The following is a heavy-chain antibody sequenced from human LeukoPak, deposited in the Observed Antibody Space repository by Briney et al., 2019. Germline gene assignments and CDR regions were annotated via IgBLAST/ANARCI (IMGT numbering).Heavy chain of an antibody. CDR1: GFTFNNFG. V-gene: IGHV3-30*18. Sequence: GGSLRLSCEASGFTFNNFGMHWVRQAPGKGLEWVAVISYDGSNKYYADSVKGRFTISRDNSKNTLYLQMNSLRAEDTAVYYCAKDLIVGATPPVLAGWGQGTLVTVSS. D-gene: IGHD1-26*01. CDR3: AKDLIVGATPPVLAG. J-gene: IGHJ4*02. CDR2: ISYDGSNK.